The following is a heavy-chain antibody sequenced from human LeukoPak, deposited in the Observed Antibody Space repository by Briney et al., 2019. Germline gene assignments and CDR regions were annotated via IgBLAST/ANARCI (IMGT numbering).Heavy chain of an antibody. CDR2: INPNTDGI. V-gene: IGHV1-2*02. Sequence: ASVKVSCNASEYTYTYFDTLWLRRPPGQGLEWMGWINPNTDGINYAQNFRGRVTMTRDTSISTAYMELSSLRSDDTAIYYCASVMALGIMGPTTVVDPCGQGALVTVSS. J-gene: IGHJ5*02. D-gene: IGHD1-26*01. CDR1: EYTYTYFD. CDR3: ASVMALGIMGPTTVVDP.